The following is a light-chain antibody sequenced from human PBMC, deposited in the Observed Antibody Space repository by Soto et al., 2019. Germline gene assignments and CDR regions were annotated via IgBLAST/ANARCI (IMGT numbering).Light chain of an antibody. Sequence: EIVMTQSPATLSVSPGERATLSCRASQSVSGNLAWYQQKPGQAPRLLIYGASTRATGIPARFSGSGSGTEFTLTISSLQCEDFAVYYCQQYNNCPPTFGQGTKVEIK. CDR3: QQYNNCPPT. V-gene: IGKV3D-15*01. CDR2: GAS. CDR1: QSVSGN. J-gene: IGKJ1*01.